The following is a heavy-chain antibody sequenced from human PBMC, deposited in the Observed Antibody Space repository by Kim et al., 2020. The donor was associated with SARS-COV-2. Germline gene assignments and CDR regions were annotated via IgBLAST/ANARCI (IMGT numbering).Heavy chain of an antibody. D-gene: IGHD6-19*01. Sequence: SGPTLVNPTQTLTLTCTFSGFSLNTNRMCVSWIRQPPGKALEWLARIDWDDDKFYSTSLKTRLTISKDTSKNQVVLRMTNMDPVDTATYYCARSQPQWPLDYWSQGTLVTVSS. V-gene: IGHV2-70*17. CDR1: GFSLNTNRMC. CDR3: ARSQPQWPLDY. J-gene: IGHJ4*02. CDR2: IDWDDDK.